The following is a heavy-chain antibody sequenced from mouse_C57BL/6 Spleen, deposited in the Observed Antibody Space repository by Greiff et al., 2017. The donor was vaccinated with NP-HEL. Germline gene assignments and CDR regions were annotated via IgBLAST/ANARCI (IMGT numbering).Heavy chain of an antibody. D-gene: IGHD2-3*01. CDR2: IYPGDGDT. V-gene: IGHV1-80*01. CDR3: AALGIYDGPRGFAY. J-gene: IGHJ3*01. CDR1: GYAFSSYW. Sequence: QVQLQQSGAELVKPGASVKISCKASGYAFSSYWMNWVKQRPGKGLEWIGQIYPGDGDTNYNGKFKGKATLTADKSSSTAYMQLSSLTSEDSSVSFCAALGIYDGPRGFAYWGQGTLVTVSA.